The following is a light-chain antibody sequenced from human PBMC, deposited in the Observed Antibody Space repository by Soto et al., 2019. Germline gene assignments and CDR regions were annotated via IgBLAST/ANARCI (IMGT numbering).Light chain of an antibody. Sequence: EILMTQSPATLAASPGERATLSCRASQSVGSKLAWYQQKPGQPPRLVMVDASIRATGVPARFSGGGSGTEFTLTISSLQSEDFALYYCQQYEKWPPTTFGQGTKVEIK. CDR3: QQYEKWPPTT. J-gene: IGKJ1*01. V-gene: IGKV3-15*01. CDR2: DAS. CDR1: QSVGSK.